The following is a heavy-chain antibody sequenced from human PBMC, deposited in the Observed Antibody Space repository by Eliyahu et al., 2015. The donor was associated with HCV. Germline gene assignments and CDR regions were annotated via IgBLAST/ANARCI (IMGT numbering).Heavy chain of an antibody. CDR3: ARRGYSSGLFGGGFDY. V-gene: IGHV2-5*02. Sequence: QITLKESGPALVKPTQTLTLTCTFSGFSLSTTXVGVGWXRQPPGKAXEWLALLYWDXDXRYSPSLKNRLTITKDTSKNQVVLTMTNTDPVDTATYYCARRGYSSGLFGGGFDYWGQGTLVTVSS. CDR2: LYWDXDX. D-gene: IGHD6-19*01. CDR1: GFSLSTTXVG. J-gene: IGHJ4*02.